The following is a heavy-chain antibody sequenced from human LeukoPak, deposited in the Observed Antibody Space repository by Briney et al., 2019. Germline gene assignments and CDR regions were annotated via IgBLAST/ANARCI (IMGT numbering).Heavy chain of an antibody. J-gene: IGHJ4*02. D-gene: IGHD5-12*01. Sequence: ASVKVSCKASGYTFTSYDIHWVRQAPGKGLEWMGGFDPEDGETIYAQKFQGRVTMTEDTSTDTAYMELSSLRSEDTAVYYCATAPTEVATSYYFDYWGQGTLVTVSS. CDR3: ATAPTEVATSYYFDY. V-gene: IGHV1-24*01. CDR1: GYTFTSYD. CDR2: FDPEDGET.